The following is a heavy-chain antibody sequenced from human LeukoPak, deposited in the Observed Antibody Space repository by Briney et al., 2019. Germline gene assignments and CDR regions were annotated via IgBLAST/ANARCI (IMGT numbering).Heavy chain of an antibody. D-gene: IGHD1-26*01. CDR3: AKDRLIVGATLTKFDY. CDR1: GFTFSSYA. Sequence: PGGSLRLSCAASGFTFSSYAMSWVRQAPGKGLEWVSAISGSGGSTYYADSVKGRFTISRDNSKNTLYLQMNSLRAEDTAVYYCAKDRLIVGATLTKFDYWGQGTLVTASS. J-gene: IGHJ4*02. V-gene: IGHV3-23*01. CDR2: ISGSGGST.